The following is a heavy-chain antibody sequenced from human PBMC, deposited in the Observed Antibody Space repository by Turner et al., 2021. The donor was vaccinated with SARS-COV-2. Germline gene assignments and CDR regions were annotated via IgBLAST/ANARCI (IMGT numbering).Heavy chain of an antibody. CDR2: IYYSGST. J-gene: IGHJ4*02. CDR3: ARHKGDYDSSELLG. D-gene: IGHD3-22*01. V-gene: IGHV4-39*01. Sequence: QLQLQESGPGLVKPSETLSLTCTVSGGSIRSSSYYWGWIRQPPGKGLEWIGSIYYSGSTYYNPSLKSRGTISVDTSKNQFSLKLSSVTAADTAVYYCARHKGDYDSSELLGWGQGTLVTVSS. CDR1: GGSIRSSSYY.